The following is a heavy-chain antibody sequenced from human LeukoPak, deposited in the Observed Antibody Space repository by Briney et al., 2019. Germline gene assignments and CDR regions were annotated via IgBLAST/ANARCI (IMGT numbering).Heavy chain of an antibody. J-gene: IGHJ4*02. Sequence: GGSLRLSCAASGFTFSSYAMNWVRQAPGKGLEWVSGISDAGGSTEYADSVKGRFTISRDNSKNTLFLQMNSLRAEDTAVYYCARGWSSDRAYYDYWGQGTLVAVSS. CDR3: ARGWSSDRAYYDY. V-gene: IGHV3-23*01. CDR2: ISDAGGST. CDR1: GFTFSSYA.